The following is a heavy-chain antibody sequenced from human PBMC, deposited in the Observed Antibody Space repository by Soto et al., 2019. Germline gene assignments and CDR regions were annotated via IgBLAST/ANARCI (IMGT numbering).Heavy chain of an antibody. CDR3: ARVGPNYGGNSGYAFDI. D-gene: IGHD4-17*01. CDR1: GGSFSGYY. CDR2: INHSGST. Sequence: QVQLQQWGAGLLKPSETLSLTCAVYGGSFSGYYWSWIRQPPGKGLEWIGEINHSGSTNYNPSLKSRVTISVDTSKNQFSLKLSSVTAADTAVYYCARVGPNYGGNSGYAFDIWGQGTMVTVSS. J-gene: IGHJ3*02. V-gene: IGHV4-34*01.